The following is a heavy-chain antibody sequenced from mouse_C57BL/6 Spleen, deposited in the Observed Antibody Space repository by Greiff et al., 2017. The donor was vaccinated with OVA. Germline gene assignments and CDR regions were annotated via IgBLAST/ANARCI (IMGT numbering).Heavy chain of an antibody. CDR1: GFSLTSYG. D-gene: IGHD1-1*01. Sequence: VQLKESGPGLVQPSQSLSITCTVSGFSLTSYGVHWVRQSPGKGLEWLGGIWSGGSTDYNAAFISRLSISKDNSKSQVFFKMNSLQADDTAIYYCARSYGSPYWYFDVWGTGTTVTVSS. CDR2: IWSGGST. J-gene: IGHJ1*03. CDR3: ARSYGSPYWYFDV. V-gene: IGHV2-2*01.